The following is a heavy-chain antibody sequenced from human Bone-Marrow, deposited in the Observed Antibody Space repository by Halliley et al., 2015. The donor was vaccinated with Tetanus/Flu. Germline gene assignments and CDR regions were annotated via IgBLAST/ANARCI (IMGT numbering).Heavy chain of an antibody. CDR2: IWFDDINK. CDR1: GFTFSNHG. J-gene: IGHJ5*02. V-gene: IGHV3-33*01. Sequence: SLRLSCSASGFTFSNHGMHWVRQAPGKGLEWVAVIWFDDINKSYADSVRGRFTISRDNSKNTLFLQMNSLRVEDTAMYYCARGDYDTSGFIPFFRSWGQGTLVTVSS. CDR3: ARGDYDTSGFIPFFRS. D-gene: IGHD3-22*01.